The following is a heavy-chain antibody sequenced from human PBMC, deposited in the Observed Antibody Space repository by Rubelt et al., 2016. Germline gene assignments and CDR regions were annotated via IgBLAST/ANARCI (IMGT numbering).Heavy chain of an antibody. CDR2: IYSDGDT. D-gene: IGHD1-26*01. Sequence: EVQLVESGGGLIQPGGSLRLSCAASGFTVSINYMSWVRQAPGKGLEWVSAIYSDGDTYYADSVKGRFTISRDNSKNTLSLQMNTLRAEDTAVYYCAKVLVGTLLGAFDIWGQGTMVTVSS. J-gene: IGHJ3*02. CDR1: GFTVSINY. CDR3: AKVLVGTLLGAFDI. V-gene: IGHV3-53*01.